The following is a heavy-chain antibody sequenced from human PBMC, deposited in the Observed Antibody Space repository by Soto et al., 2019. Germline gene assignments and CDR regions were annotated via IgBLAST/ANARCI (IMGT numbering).Heavy chain of an antibody. CDR2: ISGSGGST. J-gene: IGHJ4*02. D-gene: IGHD6-19*01. V-gene: IGHV3-23*01. CDR3: AKRSSYSSGPFDY. Sequence: GGSLRLSCAASGFTFSSYAMSWVRQAPGKGLEWVSAISGSGGSTYYADSVKGLFTISRDNSKNTLYLQMNSLRAEDTAIYYCAKRSSYSSGPFDYWGQGTLVTSPQ. CDR1: GFTFSSYA.